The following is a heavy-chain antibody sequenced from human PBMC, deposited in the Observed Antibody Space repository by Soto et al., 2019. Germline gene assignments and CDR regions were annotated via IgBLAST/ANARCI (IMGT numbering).Heavy chain of an antibody. V-gene: IGHV4-39*01. CDR3: ARTFYYYDSSGYYPYYFDY. Sequence: SETLSLTCTVSGGSISSSSYYWGWIRQPPGKGLEWIGSIYYSGSTDYNPSLKSRVTISVDTPKNQFSLKLSSVTAADTAVYYCARTFYYYDSSGYYPYYFDYWGQGTLVTVSS. J-gene: IGHJ4*02. CDR2: IYYSGST. D-gene: IGHD3-22*01. CDR1: GGSISSSSYY.